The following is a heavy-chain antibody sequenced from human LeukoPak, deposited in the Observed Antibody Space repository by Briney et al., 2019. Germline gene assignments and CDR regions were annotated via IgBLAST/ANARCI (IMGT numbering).Heavy chain of an antibody. V-gene: IGHV1-3*01. Sequence: GASVKASCKASGYTFTSYAMHWVRQAPGQRLEWMGWINAGNGNTKYSQKFQGRVTITRDTSASTAYMELSSLRSDDTAVYYCARDMGPRSGWHYDYWGQGTLVTVSS. CDR3: ARDMGPRSGWHYDY. CDR2: INAGNGNT. CDR1: GYTFTSYA. J-gene: IGHJ4*02. D-gene: IGHD6-19*01.